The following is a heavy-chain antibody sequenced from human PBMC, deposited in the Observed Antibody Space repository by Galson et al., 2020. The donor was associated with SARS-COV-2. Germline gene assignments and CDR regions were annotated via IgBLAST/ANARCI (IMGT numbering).Heavy chain of an antibody. J-gene: IGHJ4*02. CDR1: GFTFRENW. V-gene: IGHV3-7*01. CDR3: ARDQDGYNDF. CDR2: IRQDGSET. D-gene: IGHD5-12*01. Sequence: PGGSLRLSCAASGFTFRENWMSWVRQAPGKGLEWVANIRQDGSETYYVDSVKGRFTVSSDSSKNSLYLQMNSLRAEDTAVYYCARDQDGYNDFWCQGTLVTVSS.